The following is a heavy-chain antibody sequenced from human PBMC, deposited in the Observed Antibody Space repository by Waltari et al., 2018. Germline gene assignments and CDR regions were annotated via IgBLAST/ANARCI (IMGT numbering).Heavy chain of an antibody. CDR3: ARFVSDLVPATPDFVMDV. CDR1: GFTFRNYG. V-gene: IGHV3-23*01. CDR2: ISGSGGVT. D-gene: IGHD2-2*01. Sequence: EVSLLESGGGLVQPGGSVTLSCATSGFTFRNYGMSWLRQGPGKGLEWLTAISGSGGVTYEGDSVKGRFFISRDNSKSTLFLQLRSLRAEDTAIYYCARFVSDLVPATPDFVMDVWGQGTTVTVSS. J-gene: IGHJ6*02.